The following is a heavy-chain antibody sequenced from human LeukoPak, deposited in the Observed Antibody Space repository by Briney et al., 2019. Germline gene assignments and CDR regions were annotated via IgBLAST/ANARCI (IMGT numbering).Heavy chain of an antibody. D-gene: IGHD1-14*01. CDR3: AHRRSGYNWNHGDFDY. CDR2: IYWDDDK. V-gene: IGHV2-5*02. Sequence: SGPTLLKPTQTLTLTCSFSGFSLSTGGVGVGWIRQSPGKALEWLALIYWDDDKRYSPSLRTRLTIVKDTSNNQVVLIMTNVDPADTATYYCAHRRSGYNWNHGDFDYWGQGNLATVSS. J-gene: IGHJ4*02. CDR1: GFSLSTGGVG.